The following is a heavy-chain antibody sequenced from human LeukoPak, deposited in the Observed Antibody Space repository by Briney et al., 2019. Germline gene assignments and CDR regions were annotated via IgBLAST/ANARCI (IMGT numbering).Heavy chain of an antibody. V-gene: IGHV1-18*01. CDR3: ARDQAPRYYYDSSGYYDAFDI. Sequence: ASVKVSCKASGYTFTSFGISWVRQAPGQGLEWMGWISAYNGNTNYAQKLQGRVTMTTDTSTSTAYMELSRLRSDDTAVYYCARDQAPRYYYDSSGYYDAFDIWGQGTMVTVSS. J-gene: IGHJ3*02. CDR2: ISAYNGNT. CDR1: GYTFTSFG. D-gene: IGHD3-22*01.